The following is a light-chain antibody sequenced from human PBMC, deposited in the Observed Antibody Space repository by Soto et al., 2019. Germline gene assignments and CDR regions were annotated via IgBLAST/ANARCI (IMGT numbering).Light chain of an antibody. CDR2: AAS. Sequence: DIQMTQSPSSLSASVGDRVTITCRASQSISSYLNWYQQKPGKAPKLLIYAASSLQSGVPSRFSGSGYGTDFTLTISGLQTEDFATYYCQQSYSTPRTFGQGTKVDIK. CDR1: QSISSY. V-gene: IGKV1-39*01. J-gene: IGKJ1*01. CDR3: QQSYSTPRT.